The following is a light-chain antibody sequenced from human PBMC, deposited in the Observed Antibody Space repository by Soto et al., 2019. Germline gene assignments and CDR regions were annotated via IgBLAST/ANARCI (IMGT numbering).Light chain of an antibody. CDR3: TSHTTRSTLV. J-gene: IGLJ1*01. V-gene: IGLV2-14*01. Sequence: QFVVTFPSPLSRSHGQSIAISCTGTGRDVGDDNDCTLYPQHPGKAPNLMIYDVTNRPSGVSNRFSGSKSGNSASLTISGLQAEDDADYYCTSHTTRSTLVFGTGTKVTVL. CDR2: DVT. CDR1: GRDVGDDND.